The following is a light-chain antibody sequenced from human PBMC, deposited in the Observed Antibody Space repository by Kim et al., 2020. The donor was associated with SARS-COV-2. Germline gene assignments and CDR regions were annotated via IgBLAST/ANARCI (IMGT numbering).Light chain of an antibody. J-gene: IGLJ2*01. CDR2: QDV. V-gene: IGLV3-1*01. Sequence: SYELTQPPSVSVSPGQTASITCSGDKLGDRYAYWFQQKPGQSPVLVIYQDVRRPSGIPERFSASNSGNTATLTISETQAMDEADYYCQAWDSGIVVFGGGTQLNVL. CDR3: QAWDSGIVV. CDR1: KLGDRY.